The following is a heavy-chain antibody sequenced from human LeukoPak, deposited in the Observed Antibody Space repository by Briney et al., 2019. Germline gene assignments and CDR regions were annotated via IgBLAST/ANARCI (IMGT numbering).Heavy chain of an antibody. CDR2: IKKDGSES. CDR1: TFTFSSDS. D-gene: IGHD1-14*01. CDR3: ARVRPGLTLDY. V-gene: IGHV3-7*01. Sequence: GGSLRLSCAASTFTFSSDSMNWVRQAPGEGLEWVATIKKDGSESYYVDSLKGRFTISKDNAKSSLYLQMNSLRADDTAVYYCARVRPGLTLDYWGQGILVTVSS. J-gene: IGHJ4*02.